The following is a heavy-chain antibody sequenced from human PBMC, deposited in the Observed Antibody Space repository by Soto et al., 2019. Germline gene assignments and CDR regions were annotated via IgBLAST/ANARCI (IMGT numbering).Heavy chain of an antibody. J-gene: IGHJ4*02. V-gene: IGHV4-30-2*01. CDR3: ARLNGEWAHFEY. CDR1: GDSISSGGYS. Sequence: SETLSLTCTVSGDSISSGGYSWSWIRQPPGKGLEWIGYIYHSGSTYYNPSLKSRVTISVDRSKNQFSLKLSSVTAADTAVYYCARLNGEWAHFEYWGQGTLVTVSS. CDR2: IYHSGST. D-gene: IGHD7-27*01.